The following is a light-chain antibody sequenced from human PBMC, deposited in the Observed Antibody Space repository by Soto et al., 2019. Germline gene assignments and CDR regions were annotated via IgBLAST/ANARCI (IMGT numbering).Light chain of an antibody. J-gene: IGKJ2*01. Sequence: EIVMTQSPATLSVSPGERATLSCRASQSVNSNLAWYQQKPGQAPRLLIYGASTRATGIPARFSGSGSGTEFTLTISSLESEDFAVYYCQQYNNWPPRYTFGQGTKLESK. CDR2: GAS. V-gene: IGKV3-15*01. CDR3: QQYNNWPPRYT. CDR1: QSVNSN.